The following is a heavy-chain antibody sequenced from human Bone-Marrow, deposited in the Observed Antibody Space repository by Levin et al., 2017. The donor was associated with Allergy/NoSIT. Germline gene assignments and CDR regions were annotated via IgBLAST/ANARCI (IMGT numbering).Heavy chain of an antibody. CDR2: ISSSGFTI. CDR1: GFIFSDYY. CDR3: ARHYCDTSTCYVDY. J-gene: IGHJ4*02. V-gene: IGHV3-11*01. Sequence: GESLKISCTASGFIFSDYYMTWIRQAPGKGLEWVSYISSSGFTIYYADSVKGRFTISRDDAKNSLYLQMNSLRVDDTAVYYCARHYCDTSTCYVDYWGQGTLVTVSS. D-gene: IGHD2-2*01.